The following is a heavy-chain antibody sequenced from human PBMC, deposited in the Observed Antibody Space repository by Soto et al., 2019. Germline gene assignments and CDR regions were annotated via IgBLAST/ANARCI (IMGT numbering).Heavy chain of an antibody. J-gene: IGHJ5*02. CDR3: ARRTERSGPYALDL. V-gene: IGHV1-8*01. CDR1: GFTFITYD. D-gene: IGHD4-17*01. CDR2: MNPNNGNA. Sequence: ASVKVSCKASGFTFITYDFSWVRQAAGQGLEWMGWMNPNNGNAGFAQKFRGRINMTRNTSISTAYLELSSLRSDDSAVYFCARRTERSGPYALDLWGQGTHVTVSS.